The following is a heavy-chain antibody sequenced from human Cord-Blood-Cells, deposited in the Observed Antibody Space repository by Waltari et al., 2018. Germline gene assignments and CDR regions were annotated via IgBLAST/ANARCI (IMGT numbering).Heavy chain of an antibody. CDR1: GFSLSNARMG. V-gene: IGHV2-26*01. Sequence: QVTLKESGPVLVKPTETLTLTCTVSGFSLSNARMGVSWIRQPPGKALEWLAHIFSNDEKYYSTSLQSSLTISKDTSKSQVVLTMTNIDPVDTATYYCARIRYDFWSGYYLDYWGQGTLVTVSS. CDR3: ARIRYDFWSGYYLDY. CDR2: IFSNDEK. D-gene: IGHD3-3*01. J-gene: IGHJ4*02.